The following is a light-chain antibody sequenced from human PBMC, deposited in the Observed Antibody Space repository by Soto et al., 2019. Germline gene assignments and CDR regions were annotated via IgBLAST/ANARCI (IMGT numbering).Light chain of an antibody. J-gene: IGKJ3*01. CDR1: QSVSSNY. Sequence: EIVLTQSPGTLSLSPGERSTISCRASQSVSSNYLTWYQQKPGQAPRLLIYGASSRATGIPDRFSGSGSGTDFTLTISILEPEDFAVYYCQQYGSSPFTFGPGTKVDI. V-gene: IGKV3-20*01. CDR2: GAS. CDR3: QQYGSSPFT.